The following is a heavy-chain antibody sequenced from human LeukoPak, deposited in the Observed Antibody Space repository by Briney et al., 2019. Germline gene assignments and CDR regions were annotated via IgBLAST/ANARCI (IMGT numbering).Heavy chain of an antibody. J-gene: IGHJ4*02. V-gene: IGHV3-11*04. Sequence: GGSLRLSCAASGFTFSNYAMSWIHRAPGKGLEWVSYISSSGSTIYYADSVKGRFTISRDNAKNSLYLQMNSLRAEDTAVYYCARERLLVGREFDYWGQGTLVTVSS. CDR3: ARERLLVGREFDY. CDR1: GFTFSNYA. CDR2: ISSSGSTI. D-gene: IGHD2-8*02.